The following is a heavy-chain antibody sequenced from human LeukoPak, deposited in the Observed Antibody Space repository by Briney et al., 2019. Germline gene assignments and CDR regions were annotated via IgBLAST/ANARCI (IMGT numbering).Heavy chain of an antibody. V-gene: IGHV5-51*01. CDR3: ARARVVAATPTSFDY. Sequence: KVSCKASGYTFTSYGISWVRQAPGQGLEWMGIIYPGDSDTRYSPSFQGQITISADKSISTAYLQWSSLKASDTAMYYCARARVVAATPTSFDYWGQGTLVTVSS. J-gene: IGHJ4*02. CDR1: GYTFTSYG. CDR2: IYPGDSDT. D-gene: IGHD2-15*01.